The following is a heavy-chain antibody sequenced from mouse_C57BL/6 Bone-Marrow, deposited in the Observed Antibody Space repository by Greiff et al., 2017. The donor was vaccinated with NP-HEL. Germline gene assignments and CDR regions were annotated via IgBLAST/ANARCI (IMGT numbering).Heavy chain of an antibody. CDR3: ARGNCAYYFDY. J-gene: IGHJ2*01. Sequence: QVQLQQPGAELVMPGASVKLSCKASGYTFTSYWMHWVKQRPGQGLEWIGEIDPSDSDTNYNQKFKGKSTLTVDKSSSTAYMQLSSLTSEDSAVYYCARGNCAYYFDYWGQGTTLTVSS. D-gene: IGHD4-1*01. CDR1: GYTFTSYW. CDR2: IDPSDSDT. V-gene: IGHV1-69*01.